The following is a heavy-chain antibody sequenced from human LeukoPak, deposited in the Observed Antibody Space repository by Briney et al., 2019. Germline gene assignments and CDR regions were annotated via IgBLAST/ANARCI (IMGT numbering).Heavy chain of an antibody. Sequence: PGGSLRLSCAASEFSFSNFAMYWVRQAPGKGLEWLAVISYDGSIRYYADSVKGRFTISRDNSNNTVHLQMNSLRPDDSALYYWSEEGHPPWFHPWGPGTLGTGSS. CDR2: ISYDGSIR. CDR1: EFSFSNFA. CDR3: SEEGHPPWFHP. J-gene: IGHJ5*02. V-gene: IGHV3-30-3*01.